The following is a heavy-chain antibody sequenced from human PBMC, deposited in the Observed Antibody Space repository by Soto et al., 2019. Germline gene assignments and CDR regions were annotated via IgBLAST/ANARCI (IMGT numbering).Heavy chain of an antibody. Sequence: VGSLRLSCAVSGFTFSSYAMSWVRQAPGKGLEWVSGISGSGGSTYYADSVRGRFTISRDNSKNTLYLQMNSLRAEDTAVYYCAKSRVGSTLYYFDYWGQGSLVTVSS. CDR2: ISGSGGST. CDR3: AKSRVGSTLYYFDY. J-gene: IGHJ4*02. CDR1: GFTFSSYA. V-gene: IGHV3-23*01. D-gene: IGHD1-26*01.